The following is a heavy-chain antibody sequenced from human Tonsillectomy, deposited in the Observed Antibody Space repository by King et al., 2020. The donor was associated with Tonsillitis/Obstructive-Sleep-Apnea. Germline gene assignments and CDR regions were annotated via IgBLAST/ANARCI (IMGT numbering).Heavy chain of an antibody. J-gene: IGHJ5*02. Sequence: VQLQESGPGLVKPSETLSLTCTVSGGSISSYYWSWIRQPPGKGLEWIGYIYYSGSTNYNPSLKSRVTISVDTSKNQFSLKLSSVTAADTAVYYCARHHSHDLCRFDPWGQGTLVTVSS. V-gene: IGHV4-59*01. CDR1: GGSISSYY. D-gene: IGHD5-18*01. CDR3: ARHHSHDLCRFDP. CDR2: IYYSGST.